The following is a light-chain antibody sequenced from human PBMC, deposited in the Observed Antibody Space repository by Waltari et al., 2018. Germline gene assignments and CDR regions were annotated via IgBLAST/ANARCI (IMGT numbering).Light chain of an antibody. CDR1: QSVCRS. J-gene: IGKJ1*01. Sequence: CRASQSVCRSLAWYQQKPGQAPRLLIYDTSRRATGIPDRFSGSGSGTDFSLTISRLEPEDFAVYYCQHYLRLPATFGQGTKVEI. CDR2: DTS. V-gene: IGKV3-20*01. CDR3: QHYLRLPAT.